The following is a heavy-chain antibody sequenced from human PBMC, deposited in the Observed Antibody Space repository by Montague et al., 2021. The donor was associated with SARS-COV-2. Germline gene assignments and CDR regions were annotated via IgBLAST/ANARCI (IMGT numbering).Heavy chain of an antibody. Sequence: SETLSLTCAVYGGSFSGYYWSWIRQPPGKGLEWIGETNHSGSTNYNPSLKSRVTISVDTSKNQFSLKLSSVTAADTAVYYCARRNYYGSGSYYNSGFDPRGQGTLVTVSS. CDR2: TNHSGST. D-gene: IGHD3-10*01. CDR3: ARRNYYGSGSYYNSGFDP. V-gene: IGHV4-34*01. CDR1: GGSFSGYY. J-gene: IGHJ5*02.